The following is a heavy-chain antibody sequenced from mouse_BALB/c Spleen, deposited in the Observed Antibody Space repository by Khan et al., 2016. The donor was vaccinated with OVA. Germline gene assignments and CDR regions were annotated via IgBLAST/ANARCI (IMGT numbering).Heavy chain of an antibody. CDR1: GFNIKDTY. J-gene: IGHJ1*01. D-gene: IGHD2-3*01. CDR2: IAPANGNT. CDR3: DHPSYDPRYFEV. V-gene: IGHV14-3*02. Sequence: VQLQQSGAELVKPGASVRLSCTASGFNIKDTYIHWVKQRPEQGLEWIGRIAPANGNTKYDPKFQDKATITSDTSSNTSYLQLSSLTSEETAVHYGDHPSYDPRYFEVWGAGTTVTVSS.